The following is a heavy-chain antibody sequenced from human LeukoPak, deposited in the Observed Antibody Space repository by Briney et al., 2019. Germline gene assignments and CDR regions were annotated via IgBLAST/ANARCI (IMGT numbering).Heavy chain of an antibody. J-gene: IGHJ1*01. CDR1: GGSISSYY. Sequence: SETLSLTCTVSGGSISSYYWSWIRQPPGKGLEWIGYIYYSGSTNYNPSLKSRVTISVDTSKNQFSLKLSSVTAADTAVYYCARVDDYGSGTEGGYFQHWGQGTLVTVSS. CDR2: IYYSGST. V-gene: IGHV4-59*01. D-gene: IGHD3-10*01. CDR3: ARVDDYGSGTEGGYFQH.